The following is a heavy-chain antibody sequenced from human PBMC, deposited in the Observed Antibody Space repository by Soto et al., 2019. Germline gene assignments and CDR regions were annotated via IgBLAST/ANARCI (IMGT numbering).Heavy chain of an antibody. J-gene: IGHJ4*02. V-gene: IGHV5-51*01. Sequence: GESLKISCKGSGYTFTSSWIGWVRQMPGKGLEWMGIIYPGDSDTRYSPSFQGQVTISVDKSISTAYLQWTSLKASDTAMYYCARRAGSMDYFEYWGQGALVTVSS. CDR2: IYPGDSDT. D-gene: IGHD6-19*01. CDR1: GYTFTSSW. CDR3: ARRAGSMDYFEY.